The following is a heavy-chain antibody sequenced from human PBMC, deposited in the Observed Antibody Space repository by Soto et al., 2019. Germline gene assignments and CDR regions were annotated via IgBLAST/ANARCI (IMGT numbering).Heavy chain of an antibody. V-gene: IGHV4-39*01. CDR3: ARLYVRTGVDY. D-gene: IGHD7-27*01. CDR1: GGSISSSSYY. Sequence: SETLSLTCPVSGGSISSSSYYWGWIRQPPGKGLEWIGSIYYSGSTYYNPSLKSRVTISVDTSKNQFSLKLSSVTAADTAVYYCARLYVRTGVDYWGQGTLVTVSS. CDR2: IYYSGST. J-gene: IGHJ4*02.